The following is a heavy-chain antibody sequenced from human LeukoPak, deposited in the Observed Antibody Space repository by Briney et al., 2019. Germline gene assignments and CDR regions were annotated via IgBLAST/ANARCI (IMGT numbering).Heavy chain of an antibody. CDR2: INHSGST. Sequence: SETLSLTCAVYGGSFSGYYWSWIRQPPGKGLEWIGEINHSGSTNYNPSLKSRVTISVDTSKNQFSLKLSSVTAADTAVYYCARRLRMVRYSGSPTSYYFDYWGQGTLVTVSS. CDR1: GGSFSGYY. J-gene: IGHJ4*02. CDR3: ARRLRMVRYSGSPTSYYFDY. V-gene: IGHV4-34*01. D-gene: IGHD6-13*01.